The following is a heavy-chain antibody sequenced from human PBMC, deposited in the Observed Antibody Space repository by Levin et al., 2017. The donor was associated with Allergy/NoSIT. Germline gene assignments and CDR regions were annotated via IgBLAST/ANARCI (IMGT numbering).Heavy chain of an antibody. CDR3: ARHAGGWRGEIDY. Sequence: SETLSLTCTVSGGSISSYYWSWIRQPPGKGLEWIGYIHYSGNTNYNPSLRSRVTISVDTSKNQFSLNLSSVTAADTAVYYCARHAGGWRGEIDYWGQGTLVPVSS. V-gene: IGHV4-59*08. CDR2: IHYSGNT. CDR1: GGSISSYY. D-gene: IGHD6-19*01. J-gene: IGHJ4*02.